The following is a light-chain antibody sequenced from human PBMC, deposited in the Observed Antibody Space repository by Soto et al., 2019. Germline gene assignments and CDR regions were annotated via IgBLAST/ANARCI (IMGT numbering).Light chain of an antibody. Sequence: QSALTQPASVSGSPGQSITISCSGTSSDVGSYSHVAWYHRFPGKTPKLIIYEVTYRPAGVSHRFSASKSGNTASLTISGLQAGDEDDYYCISYPGSSTSYVFGTGTKVTVL. CDR3: ISYPGSSTSYV. CDR1: SSDVGSYSH. CDR2: EVT. V-gene: IGLV2-14*01. J-gene: IGLJ1*01.